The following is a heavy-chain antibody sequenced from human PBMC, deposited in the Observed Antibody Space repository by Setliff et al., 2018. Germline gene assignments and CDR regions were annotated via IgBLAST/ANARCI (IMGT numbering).Heavy chain of an antibody. CDR1: GYSISSGYY. Sequence: SETLSLTCAVSGYSISSGYYWGWIRQPPGKGLEWIGSIDHSGSTHYNPSLKSRVTISMDTSKNHFSLSLKSVTAADTAIYYCARDRLRGWFDPWGQGTLVTVSS. CDR2: IDHSGST. CDR3: ARDRLRGWFDP. J-gene: IGHJ5*02. D-gene: IGHD2-21*02. V-gene: IGHV4-38-2*02.